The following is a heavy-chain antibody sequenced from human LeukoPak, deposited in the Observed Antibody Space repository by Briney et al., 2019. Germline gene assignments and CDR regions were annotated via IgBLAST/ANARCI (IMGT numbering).Heavy chain of an antibody. D-gene: IGHD3-9*01. J-gene: IGHJ4*02. Sequence: SETLSLTCTVSGGSISSSSYYWGWIRQPPGKGLEWIGSIYYSGSTYYNPSLKSRVTISVDTSKNQFSLKLSSVTAADTAVYYCARGRRYFDWSHKQLGSSNFDYWGQGTLVTVSS. CDR1: GGSISSSSYY. V-gene: IGHV4-39*07. CDR3: ARGRRYFDWSHKQLGSSNFDY. CDR2: IYYSGST.